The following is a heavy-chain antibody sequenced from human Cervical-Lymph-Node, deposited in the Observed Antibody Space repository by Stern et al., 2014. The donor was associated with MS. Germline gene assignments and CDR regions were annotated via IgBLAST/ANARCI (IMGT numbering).Heavy chain of an antibody. CDR3: TRDRLYYYGSSTYSDPPFDY. D-gene: IGHD3-22*01. CDR1: GFTFSTHN. Sequence: EVQLLQSAGGLVKPGGSLRLSCAASGFTFSTHNMNWVRQAPGKGLAWVYSISSTSTYLFDADSVRGRFTISRDNAKNSLFLQMNSLRAEDTAVYYCTRDRLYYYGSSTYSDPPFDYWGQGTLVTVSS. CDR2: ISSTSTYL. J-gene: IGHJ4*02. V-gene: IGHV3-21*01.